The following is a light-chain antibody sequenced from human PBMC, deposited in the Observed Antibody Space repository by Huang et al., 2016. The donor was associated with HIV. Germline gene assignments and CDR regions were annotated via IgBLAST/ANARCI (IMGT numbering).Light chain of an antibody. Sequence: EIVMTQSPATLSVSPGERATLSCRASQSVSSNLAWYQQKPGQAPRLLIYAASTRATGIPARFGVSGSGTEFTLTISSLQSEDFVVYYCQQYNNWPPITFGQGTRLEIK. CDR2: AAS. CDR1: QSVSSN. J-gene: IGKJ5*01. V-gene: IGKV3-15*01. CDR3: QQYNNWPPIT.